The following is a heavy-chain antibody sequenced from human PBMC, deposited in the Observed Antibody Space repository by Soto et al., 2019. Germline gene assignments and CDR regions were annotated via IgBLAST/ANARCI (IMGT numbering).Heavy chain of an antibody. J-gene: IGHJ3*02. CDR1: GASISRGGFH. CDR2: IYTSGST. V-gene: IGHV4-61*02. D-gene: IGHD3-22*01. Sequence: PSETLSLTCAVSGASISRGGFHWSWIRQPAGKGLEWIGRIYTSGSTNYNPSLKSRVTMSVDTSKNQFSLKLSSVTAADTAVYYCARVFSSGRDAFDIWGQGTMVTVSS. CDR3: ARVFSSGRDAFDI.